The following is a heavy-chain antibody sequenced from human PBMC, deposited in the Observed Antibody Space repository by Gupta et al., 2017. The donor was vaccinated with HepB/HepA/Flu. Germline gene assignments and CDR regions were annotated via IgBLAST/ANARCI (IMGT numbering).Heavy chain of an antibody. CDR2: MKEDGSDE. J-gene: IGHJ2*01. CDR1: GFTFSGYR. V-gene: IGHV3-7*01. D-gene: IGHD3-16*01. Sequence: EVQVVESGGGLVQPGGSLRLSCIASGFTFSGYRMSWARQAPGKGLEWVAKMKEDGSDENYVDSVKGRFTISRDNAKNSLYLQMNSLRVEDTAVYYCARGGLRYFDLWGRGTLVTVSS. CDR3: ARGGLRYFDL.